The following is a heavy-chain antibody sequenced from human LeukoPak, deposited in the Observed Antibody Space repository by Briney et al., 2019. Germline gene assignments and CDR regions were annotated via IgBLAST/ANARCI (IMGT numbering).Heavy chain of an antibody. CDR3: ARVTRSRDFWSGYSTSFDY. V-gene: IGHV3-7*01. Sequence: GGSLRLSCAASGFTFSRYWMSWVRQAPGKGLEWVANIKQDGSDKHYVASVKGRFTISRDNAKNSLYLQMNSLRAEDTAVYYCARVTRSRDFWSGYSTSFDYWGQGTLVTVSS. D-gene: IGHD3-3*01. J-gene: IGHJ4*02. CDR2: IKQDGSDK. CDR1: GFTFSRYW.